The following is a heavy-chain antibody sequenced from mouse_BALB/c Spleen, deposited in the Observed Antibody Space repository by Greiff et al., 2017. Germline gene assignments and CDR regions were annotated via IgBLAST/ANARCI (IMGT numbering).Heavy chain of an antibody. J-gene: IGHJ2*01. CDR1: GYSITSDYA. CDR2: ISYSGST. V-gene: IGHV3-2*02. Sequence: EVKLQESGPGLVKPSQSLSLTCTVTGYSITSDYAWNWIRQFPGNKLEWMGYISYSGSTSYNPSLKSRISITRDTSKNQFFLQLNSVTTEDTATYYCARSSGYIYYFDYWGQGTTLTVSS. CDR3: ARSSGYIYYFDY. D-gene: IGHD3-1*01.